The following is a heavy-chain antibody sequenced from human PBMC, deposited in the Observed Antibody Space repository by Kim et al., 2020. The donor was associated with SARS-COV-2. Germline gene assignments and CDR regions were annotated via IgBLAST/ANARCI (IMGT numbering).Heavy chain of an antibody. CDR3: AKGRGYCTRGSCYSDY. CDR1: GFTFSSYA. Sequence: GGSLRLSCAASGFTFSSYAMSWVRQAPGKGLEWVSTISGSGDSTYNGDSVQGRFTISRDNSKNTLHLQMSSLRAEDTAVYFCAKGRGYCTRGSCYSDYWGRGTLVTVSS. D-gene: IGHD2-8*01. J-gene: IGHJ4*03. CDR2: ISGSGDST. V-gene: IGHV3-23*01.